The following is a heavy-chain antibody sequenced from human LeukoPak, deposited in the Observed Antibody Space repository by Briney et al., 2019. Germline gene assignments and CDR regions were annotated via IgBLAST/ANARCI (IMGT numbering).Heavy chain of an antibody. V-gene: IGHV1-46*01. CDR2: INPSGGST. CDR3: ARAKRIVPAAIPDAFDI. Sequence: ASVKVSCKASGYTFTSYYMHWVRQAPGQGLEWMGIINPSGGSTSYAQKFQGRVTMTRDTSTSTVYMELSSLRSEDTAVYYCARAKRIVPAAIPDAFDIWGQGTMVTVSS. D-gene: IGHD2-2*02. J-gene: IGHJ3*02. CDR1: GYTFTSYY.